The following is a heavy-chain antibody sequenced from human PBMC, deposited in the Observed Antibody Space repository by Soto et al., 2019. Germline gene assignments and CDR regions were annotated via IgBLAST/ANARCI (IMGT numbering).Heavy chain of an antibody. CDR1: GYTFTNFY. J-gene: IGHJ4*02. CDR3: ARGGSVGHDY. Sequence: QVLLVQSGADVKKPGASVRISCKASGYTFTNFYMHWVRQAPGQGLEWMAMIIPSDGSTSYDEKFQGRVTLTMDTSTSTVYMELSNLRSEDTAMYYCARGGSVGHDYWGQGTLVPVSS. V-gene: IGHV1-46*01. CDR2: IIPSDGST. D-gene: IGHD1-26*01.